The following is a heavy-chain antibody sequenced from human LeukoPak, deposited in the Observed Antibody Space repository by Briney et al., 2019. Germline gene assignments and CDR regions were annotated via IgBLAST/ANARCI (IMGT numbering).Heavy chain of an antibody. Sequence: GGSLRLSCAASGFTFSSYAMHWVRQAPGKGLEWVAVISYDGSNKYYADSVKGRFTISRDNSKNTLYLQMNSLRAEDTAVYYCARDLALDYDFWSGYPYYFDYWGQGTLVTVS. CDR1: GFTFSSYA. CDR2: ISYDGSNK. V-gene: IGHV3-30-3*01. CDR3: ARDLALDYDFWSGYPYYFDY. D-gene: IGHD3-3*01. J-gene: IGHJ4*02.